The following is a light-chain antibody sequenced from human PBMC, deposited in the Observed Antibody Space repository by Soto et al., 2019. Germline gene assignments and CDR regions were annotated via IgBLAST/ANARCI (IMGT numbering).Light chain of an antibody. CDR2: DAS. Sequence: EIELTQSPATRTLSPGERATLSCRASQSFRGLLAWYQQKPGQAPRLLIYDASTKATGIPDRFSGGGSGTDFILTISSREPADFVVDYCQQFSSYPLTFGGGTKVDIK. J-gene: IGKJ4*01. CDR3: QQFSSYPLT. CDR1: QSFRGL. V-gene: IGKV3-11*01.